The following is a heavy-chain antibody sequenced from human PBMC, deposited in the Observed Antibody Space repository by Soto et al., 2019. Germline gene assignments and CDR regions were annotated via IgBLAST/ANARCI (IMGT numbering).Heavy chain of an antibody. V-gene: IGHV3-30-3*01. Sequence: GGSLRLSCEASEFTFSSYVMHWVRQAPGKGLEWVAVISYDGNDKYYAESVEGRFTLSRDNSKNTLYLQMNSLRAEDTAVYYCARTFYFDRSGMDVWGQGTTVTVSS. J-gene: IGHJ6*02. CDR3: ARTFYFDRSGMDV. CDR2: ISYDGNDK. CDR1: EFTFSSYV. D-gene: IGHD3-22*01.